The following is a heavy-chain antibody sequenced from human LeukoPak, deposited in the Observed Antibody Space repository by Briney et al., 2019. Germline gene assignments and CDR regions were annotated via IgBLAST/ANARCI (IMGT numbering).Heavy chain of an antibody. CDR2: ISSSSSTI. CDR3: ARGSTGDYLDY. Sequence: GGSLRLSCAASGFTFSNYNINWVRQAPGKGLEWVSYISSSSSTIYYADSVKGRFTISRDNAKNSLYLQMNSLRAEDTAVYYCARGSTGDYLDYWGRGTLVTVSS. D-gene: IGHD1-14*01. J-gene: IGHJ4*02. CDR1: GFTFSNYN. V-gene: IGHV3-48*01.